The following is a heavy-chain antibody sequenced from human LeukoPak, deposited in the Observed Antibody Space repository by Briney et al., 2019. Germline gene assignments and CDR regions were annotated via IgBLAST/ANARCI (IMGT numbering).Heavy chain of an antibody. CDR1: GGTFSSYA. J-gene: IGHJ4*02. V-gene: IGHV1-69*04. CDR3: ARDSEGGYSFDY. Sequence: ASVKVSCKASGGTFSSYAISWVRQAPGQGLEWMGRIIPILGIANYAQKFQGRVTITADKSTSTAYMELSSLRSEDTAVYYCARDSEGGYSFDYWGQGTLVTVSS. CDR2: IIPILGIA. D-gene: IGHD3-22*01.